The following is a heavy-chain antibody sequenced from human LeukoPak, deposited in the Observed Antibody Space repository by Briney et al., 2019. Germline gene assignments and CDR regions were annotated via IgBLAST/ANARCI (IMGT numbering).Heavy chain of an antibody. CDR1: GYTFTSYG. V-gene: IGHV1-18*01. CDR3: ARGDFWSGYYTRTMFFDY. J-gene: IGHJ4*02. Sequence: GASVKVSCKASGYTFTSYGISWVRQAPGQGLEWMGWISAYNGNTNYAQKLQGRVTMTTDTSTSTAYMELRSLRSDDTAVYYCARGDFWSGYYTRTMFFDYWGQGTLVTVSS. D-gene: IGHD3-3*01. CDR2: ISAYNGNT.